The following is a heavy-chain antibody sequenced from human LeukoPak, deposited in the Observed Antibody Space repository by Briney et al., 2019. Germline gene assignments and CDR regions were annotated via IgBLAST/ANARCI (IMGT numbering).Heavy chain of an antibody. CDR2: IWYDGSNK. D-gene: IGHD5-24*01. V-gene: IGHV3-33*01. J-gene: IGHJ5*02. Sequence: GGSLRLSCAASGFTFSSYGMHWVRQAPGKGLEWVAVIWYDGSNKYHADSVKGRFTISRDNSKNTLYLQMNSLRAEDTAVYYCARGGWLQRPNWFDPWGQGTLVTVSS. CDR1: GFTFSSYG. CDR3: ARGGWLQRPNWFDP.